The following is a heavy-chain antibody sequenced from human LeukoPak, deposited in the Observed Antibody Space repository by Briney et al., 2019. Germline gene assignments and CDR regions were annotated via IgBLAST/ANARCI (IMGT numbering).Heavy chain of an antibody. CDR2: INHSGST. Sequence: SETLSLTCAVYGGSFSGYYWSWIRQPPGKGLEWNGEINHSGSTNYNPSLKSRVTISVDTSKNQFSLKLSSVTAADTAVYYCARQVNYDILTGPSRYFDYWGQGTLVTVSS. D-gene: IGHD3-9*01. CDR1: GGSFSGYY. CDR3: ARQVNYDILTGPSRYFDY. J-gene: IGHJ4*02. V-gene: IGHV4-34*01.